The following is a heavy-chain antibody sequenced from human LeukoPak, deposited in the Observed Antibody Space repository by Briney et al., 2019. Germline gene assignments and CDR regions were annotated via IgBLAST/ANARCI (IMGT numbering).Heavy chain of an antibody. CDR1: GFTFSSYA. D-gene: IGHD3-10*01. Sequence: PGGSLRLSCAASGFTFSSYAMSWVRQAPGKGLEWVSAISGSGGSTYYADSVKGRFTISRDNSKNTLYLLMNSLRAEDTAVYYCAKGGRSYYGSGRPFDYWGQGTLVTVSS. CDR3: AKGGRSYYGSGRPFDY. V-gene: IGHV3-23*01. CDR2: ISGSGGST. J-gene: IGHJ4*02.